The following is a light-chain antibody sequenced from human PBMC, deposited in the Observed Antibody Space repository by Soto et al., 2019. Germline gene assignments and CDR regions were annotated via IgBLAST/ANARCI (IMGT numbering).Light chain of an antibody. CDR1: SSDVGGYNY. J-gene: IGLJ2*01. V-gene: IGLV2-14*03. CDR2: DVT. Sequence: QSALTQPASVSGSPGQSITVSCTGTSSDVGGYNYVAWYQHHPGKAPKLMIYDVTNRPSGVSNRFSGSKSGNTASLTISGLQAEDEADYYCCSYAGSSAVVFGGGTKVTVL. CDR3: CSYAGSSAVV.